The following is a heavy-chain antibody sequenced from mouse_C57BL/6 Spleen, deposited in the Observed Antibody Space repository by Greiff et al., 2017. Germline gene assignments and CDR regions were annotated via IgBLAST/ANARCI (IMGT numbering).Heavy chain of an antibody. CDR1: GYSITSGYD. Sequence: EVKLQESGPGMVKPSQSLSLTCTVTGYSITSGYDWHWIRHFPGNKLEWMGYISYSGSTNYNPSLKSRISITHDTSKNHFFLKLNSVTTEDTATYYCARGGLGLPFDDWGQGTTLTVSS. CDR2: ISYSGST. CDR3: ARGGLGLPFDD. D-gene: IGHD4-1*01. V-gene: IGHV3-1*01. J-gene: IGHJ2*01.